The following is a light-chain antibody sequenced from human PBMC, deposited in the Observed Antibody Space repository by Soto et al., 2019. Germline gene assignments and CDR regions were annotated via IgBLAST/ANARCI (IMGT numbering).Light chain of an antibody. CDR2: DVY. CDR3: CSRPSPNTHVV. V-gene: IGLV2-14*01. J-gene: IGLJ2*01. CDR1: SSDVGYYNY. Sequence: QSALTQPASVSGSPGQSLTISCTGTSSDVGYYNYVSWYQQHPGKAPKLLIYDVYSRPSGVSNRFSGSKSGNTASLTSSGLQAEDEAEYYCCSRPSPNTHVVFGGGTKLAVL.